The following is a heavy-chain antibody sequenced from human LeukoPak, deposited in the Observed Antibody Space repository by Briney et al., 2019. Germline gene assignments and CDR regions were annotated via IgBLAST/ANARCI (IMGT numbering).Heavy chain of an antibody. CDR2: IYYSGST. J-gene: IGHJ4*02. CDR1: GGSINSGGYY. CDR3: ARGGYYGSGSYRFAV. D-gene: IGHD3-10*01. V-gene: IGHV4-31*03. Sequence: SQTLSLTCTVSGGSINSGGYYWTWLRHLPGAGLEWIGYIYYSGSTHYNPSLKSRVTISLDTSKTQFSLNLTSVTAADTAVYYCARGGYYGSGSYRFAVWGQGSPVTVSS.